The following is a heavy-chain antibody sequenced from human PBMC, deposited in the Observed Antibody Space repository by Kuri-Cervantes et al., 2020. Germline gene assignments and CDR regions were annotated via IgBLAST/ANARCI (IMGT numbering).Heavy chain of an antibody. Sequence: ETLSLTCAASGFTVSSNYMSWVRQAPGKGPEWVSVIYSGGSTYYADSVKGRFTISRDNFKNTLYLQMNSLRAEDTAVYYCARWGDTAMVREYYFDYWGQGTLVTVSS. V-gene: IGHV3-53*01. CDR1: GFTVSSNY. D-gene: IGHD5-18*01. CDR2: IYSGGST. J-gene: IGHJ4*02. CDR3: ARWGDTAMVREYYFDY.